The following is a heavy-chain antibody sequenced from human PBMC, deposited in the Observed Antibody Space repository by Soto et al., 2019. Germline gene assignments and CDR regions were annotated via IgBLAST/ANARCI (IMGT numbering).Heavy chain of an antibody. D-gene: IGHD3-3*01. V-gene: IGHV3-48*01. J-gene: IGHJ6*02. CDR2: ISSSSSTV. CDR1: GFTFSSYS. CDR3: ARAYDFWCGSDEPDVH. Sequence: PGGSLRLSCAASGFTFSSYSMNWVRQAPGKGLEWVSYISSSSSTVYYADSVKGRFTISRDNAKNSLYLQMNSLRAEDTAVYYCARAYDFWCGSDEPDVHWGPGTSVTV.